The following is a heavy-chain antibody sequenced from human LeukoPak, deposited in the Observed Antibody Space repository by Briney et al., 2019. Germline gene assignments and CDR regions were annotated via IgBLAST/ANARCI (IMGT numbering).Heavy chain of an antibody. CDR2: IYYSGST. J-gene: IGHJ4*02. D-gene: IGHD3-22*01. V-gene: IGHV4-39*01. Sequence: SETLSLTCTVSGGSISSSSYYWGWIRQPPGKGLEWIGSIYYSGSTYYNPSLKSRVTISVDTSKNQFSLKLSSVTAADTAVYYCATGYYYDSSGYYYYFDYWGQGTLVTVSS. CDR1: GGSISSSSYY. CDR3: ATGYYYDSSGYYYYFDY.